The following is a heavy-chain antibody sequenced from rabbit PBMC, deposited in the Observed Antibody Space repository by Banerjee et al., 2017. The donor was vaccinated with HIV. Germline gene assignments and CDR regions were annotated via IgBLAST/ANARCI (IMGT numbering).Heavy chain of an antibody. CDR1: GIDFSNYA. V-gene: IGHV1S47*01. CDR2: IYPSFGVA. D-gene: IGHD2-1*01. J-gene: IGHJ3*01. CDR3: VRGYDDYGDYTRLDL. Sequence: ELVESGGGLVQAGASLKLSCKASGIDFSNYAMIWVRQAPGKGPEWIAYIYPSFGVANYANSVRGRFTISSDSAQNTVFLQMTSLTASDTATYFCVRGYDDYGDYTRLDLWGQGPLVTVS.